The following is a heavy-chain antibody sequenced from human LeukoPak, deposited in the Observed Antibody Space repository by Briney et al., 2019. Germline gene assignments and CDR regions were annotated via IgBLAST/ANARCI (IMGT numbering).Heavy chain of an antibody. V-gene: IGHV3-66*01. J-gene: IGHJ4*02. CDR1: GFSVSNNH. Sequence: PGGSLRLSCAASGFSVSNNHVTWVRQAPGKGLEWVSVISNSGTTYYADSVKGRLTISRDNSRNTLYLQMNSLRAEDTAVYYCARESHTSTTFDYWGQGTLVTVSS. CDR3: ARESHTSTTFDY. CDR2: ISNSGTT. D-gene: IGHD1-1*01.